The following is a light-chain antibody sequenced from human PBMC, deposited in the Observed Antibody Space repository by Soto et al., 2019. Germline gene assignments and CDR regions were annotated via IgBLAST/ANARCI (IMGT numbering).Light chain of an antibody. CDR1: SSNIGINY. CDR2: RNN. Sequence: QSVLTQPPSASGTPGQRVTISCSGSSSNIGINYVYWYQQLPGTAPKLLIFRNNQRPSGVPDRFSGSKSGTSASLAISGLRPEDEADYYCAAWDDSLNGRGVFGGGTKLTVL. CDR3: AAWDDSLNGRGV. J-gene: IGLJ3*02. V-gene: IGLV1-47*01.